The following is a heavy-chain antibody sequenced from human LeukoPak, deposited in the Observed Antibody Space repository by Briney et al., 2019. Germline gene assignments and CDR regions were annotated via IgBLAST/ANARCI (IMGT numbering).Heavy chain of an antibody. V-gene: IGHV3-11*04. D-gene: IGHD1-26*01. J-gene: IGHJ4*02. CDR2: ISSSGSTI. CDR3: ATPRGSGSYLAFDY. CDR1: GFTFSDYY. Sequence: GGSLRLSCAASGFTFSDYYMSWIRQAPGKGLERVSYISSSGSTIYYADSVKGRFTISRDNAKNSLYLQVNSLRAEDTAVYYCATPRGSGSYLAFDYWGQGTLVTVSS.